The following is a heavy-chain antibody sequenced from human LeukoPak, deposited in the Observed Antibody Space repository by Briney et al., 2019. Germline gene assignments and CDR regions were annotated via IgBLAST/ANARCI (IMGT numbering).Heavy chain of an antibody. D-gene: IGHD5-18*01. Sequence: ASVKVSCKASGYTFTGYYMHWVRQAPGQGLEWMGWINPNSGGTNYAQKFQGRVTMTRDTSISTAYMELSRLRSDDTAVYYCARDSPAMDPGGIDYWGQGTLVTVPS. CDR3: ARDSPAMDPGGIDY. CDR1: GYTFTGYY. CDR2: INPNSGGT. V-gene: IGHV1-2*02. J-gene: IGHJ4*02.